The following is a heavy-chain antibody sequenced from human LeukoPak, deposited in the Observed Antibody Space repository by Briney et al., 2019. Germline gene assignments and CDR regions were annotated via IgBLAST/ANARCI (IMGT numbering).Heavy chain of an antibody. CDR2: ISWNSGSI. Sequence: PGRSLRLSCAASGFTFDDYAMHWVRQAPGKGLEWVSGISWNSGSIGYADSVKGRFTISRDNAKNSLYLQMNSLRAEDTALYYCAKDMKPVDLYNYYGMDVWGQGTTVTVSS. J-gene: IGHJ6*02. D-gene: IGHD1-14*01. CDR3: AKDMKPVDLYNYYGMDV. CDR1: GFTFDDYA. V-gene: IGHV3-9*01.